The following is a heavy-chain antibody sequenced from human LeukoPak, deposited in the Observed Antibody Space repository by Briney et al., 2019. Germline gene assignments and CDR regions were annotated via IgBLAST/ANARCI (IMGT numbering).Heavy chain of an antibody. D-gene: IGHD3-10*01. CDR2: INHSGST. V-gene: IGHV4-34*01. CDR3: ARGQSITMVRGVIITSPSYWFDP. J-gene: IGHJ5*02. CDR1: GGSFSGYY. Sequence: PSETLSLTCAVYGGSFSGYYWSWIRQPPGKGLEWIGEINHSGSTNYNPSLKSRVTISVDTPKNQFSLKLSSVTAADTAVYYCARGQSITMVRGVIITSPSYWFDPWGQGTLVTVSS.